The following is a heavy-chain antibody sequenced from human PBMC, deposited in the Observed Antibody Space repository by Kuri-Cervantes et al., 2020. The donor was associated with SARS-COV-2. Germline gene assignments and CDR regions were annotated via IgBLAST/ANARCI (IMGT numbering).Heavy chain of an antibody. CDR1: GFTFSSYG. Sequence: GESLKISCAASGFTFSSYGMHWVRQAPGKGLEWVAFIRYDGSNKYYADSVKGRFTISRDNSKSTLYLQMNSLRAEDTAVYYCARDLRLGKSLDYWGQGTLVTVSS. V-gene: IGHV3-30*02. CDR2: IRYDGSNK. D-gene: IGHD7-27*01. J-gene: IGHJ4*02. CDR3: ARDLRLGKSLDY.